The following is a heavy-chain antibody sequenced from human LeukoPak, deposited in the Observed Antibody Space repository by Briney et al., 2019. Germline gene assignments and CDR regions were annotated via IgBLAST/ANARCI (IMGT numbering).Heavy chain of an antibody. D-gene: IGHD3-22*01. J-gene: IGHJ4*02. CDR3: ARDYYDSSGYYYAGDY. V-gene: IGHV1-2*02. CDR2: TNPNSGGT. Sequence: ASVKVSCKASGYTFTNYPINWVRQAPGQGLEWMGWTNPNSGGTNYAQKFQGRVTMTRDTSISTAYMELSRLRSDDTAVYYCARDYYDSSGYYYAGDYWGQGTLVTVSS. CDR1: GYTFTNYP.